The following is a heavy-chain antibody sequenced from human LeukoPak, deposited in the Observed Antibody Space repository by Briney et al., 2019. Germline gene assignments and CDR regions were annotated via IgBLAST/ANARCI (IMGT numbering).Heavy chain of an antibody. CDR1: GGSFSGYY. V-gene: IGHV4-34*01. D-gene: IGHD3-16*01. CDR2: INHSGST. J-gene: IGHJ5*02. Sequence: SETLSLTCAVYGGSFSGYYWSWIRQPPGKGLEWIGEINHSGSTNHNPPLKSRVTISVDTSKNQFSLKLSSVTAADTAVYYCARGGDTAAVNSNWFDPWGQGTLVTVSS. CDR3: ARGGDTAAVNSNWFDP.